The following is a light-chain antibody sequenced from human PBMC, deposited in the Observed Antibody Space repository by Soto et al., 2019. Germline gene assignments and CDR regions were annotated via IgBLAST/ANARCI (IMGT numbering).Light chain of an antibody. CDR1: QHVSSN. Sequence: EIVMTQSPATLSVSPGGSATLSCRASQHVSSNFAWYRQKPGQAPTLLIYRASTRATGIPARFSGSGSGTEFTLTIRSLQSEAFAVYYCQQYNNWPYTFGQGTKLEIK. CDR3: QQYNNWPYT. J-gene: IGKJ2*01. V-gene: IGKV3-15*01. CDR2: RAS.